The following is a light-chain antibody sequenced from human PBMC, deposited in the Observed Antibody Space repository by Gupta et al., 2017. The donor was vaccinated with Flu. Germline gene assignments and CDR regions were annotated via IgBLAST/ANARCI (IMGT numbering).Light chain of an antibody. CDR1: SNIGSSW. Sequence: SNIGSSWGYWYHQQLPGTAPKRLIYRNEQRPSWVPDRFSASKSGTSASLAISGVRSEDEADYYCAAWDASLSAVVFGGGTKLTV. J-gene: IGLJ2*01. CDR2: RNE. V-gene: IGLV1-47*01. CDR3: AAWDASLSAVV.